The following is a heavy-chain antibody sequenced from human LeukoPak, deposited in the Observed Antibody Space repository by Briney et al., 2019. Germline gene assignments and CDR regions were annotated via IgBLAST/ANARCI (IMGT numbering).Heavy chain of an antibody. V-gene: IGHV1-46*01. CDR2: INPSGGST. J-gene: IGHJ6*04. D-gene: IGHD1-26*01. Sequence: ASVKVSCKASGYTFTRYYMHWVRQAPGQGLEWMGIINPSGGSTTYAQMFQGRVTMTRDTSTSTVYMELSSLRSEDTAVYYCAGEAQREDYYGMDVWGKGTTVTVSS. CDR1: GYTFTRYY. CDR3: AGEAQREDYYGMDV.